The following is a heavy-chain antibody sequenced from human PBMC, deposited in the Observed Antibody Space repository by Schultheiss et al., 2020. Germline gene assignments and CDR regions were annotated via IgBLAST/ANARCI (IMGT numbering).Heavy chain of an antibody. V-gene: IGHV3-74*01. CDR2: INSAGSST. CDR1: GFTFSSYW. D-gene: IGHD6-19*01. Sequence: GGSLRLSCAASGFTFSSYWMHWVRQAPGKGLVWVSRINSAGSSTNYADSVKGRFTISRDNSKNTLYLQMNSLRAEDTAVYYCARGKPVWLLLSYGMDVWGQGTTVTVSS. CDR3: ARGKPVWLLLSYGMDV. J-gene: IGHJ6*02.